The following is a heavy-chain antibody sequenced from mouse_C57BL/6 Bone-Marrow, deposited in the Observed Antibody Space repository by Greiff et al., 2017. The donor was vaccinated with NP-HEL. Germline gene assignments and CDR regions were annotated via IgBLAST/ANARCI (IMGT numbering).Heavy chain of an antibody. CDR3: ARHKGYSFDY. Sequence: VQLQQSGGDLVKPGGSLKLSCAASGFTFSSYGMSWVRQTPDKRLEWVATISSGGSYTYYPDSVKGRFTISRDNAKNTLYLQMSSLKSEDTAMYYCARHKGYSFDYWGQGTTLTVSS. V-gene: IGHV5-6*01. CDR2: ISSGGSYT. D-gene: IGHD1-3*01. J-gene: IGHJ2*01. CDR1: GFTFSSYG.